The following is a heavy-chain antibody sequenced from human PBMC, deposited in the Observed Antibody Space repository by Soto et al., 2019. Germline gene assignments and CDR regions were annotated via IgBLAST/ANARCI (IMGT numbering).Heavy chain of an antibody. D-gene: IGHD4-17*01. CDR2: IIPILGIA. J-gene: IGHJ5*02. CDR3: ARDPPHTYGDYKPNWFDP. Sequence: GASVKVSCKASGGTFSSYTISWVRQAPGQGPEWMGRIIPILGIANYAQKFQGRVTITADKSTSTAYMELSSLRSEDTAVYYCARDPPHTYGDYKPNWFDPWGQGTLVTVSS. V-gene: IGHV1-69*04. CDR1: GGTFSSYT.